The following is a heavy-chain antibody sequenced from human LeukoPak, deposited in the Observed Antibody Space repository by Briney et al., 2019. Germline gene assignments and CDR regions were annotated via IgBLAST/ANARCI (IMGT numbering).Heavy chain of an antibody. CDR3: ARVDTAMVKPFEY. CDR2: INPNSGGT. Sequence: ASVKVSCKASGYTFTGYYMHWVRQAPGQGLEWRGRINPNSGGTNYPQKFQGRVAMTRDTSTSPAYMELSRLRSDDTAVYYCARVDTAMVKPFEYWGQGTLVTVSS. V-gene: IGHV1-2*06. CDR1: GYTFTGYY. D-gene: IGHD5-18*01. J-gene: IGHJ4*02.